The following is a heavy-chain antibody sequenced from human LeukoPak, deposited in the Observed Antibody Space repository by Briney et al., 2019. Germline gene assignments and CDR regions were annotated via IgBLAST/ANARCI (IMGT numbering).Heavy chain of an antibody. CDR3: ARDSSGNGMDV. Sequence: PGGSLRLSCAASGFTVSGNYMSWVRQAPGKGLEWVSVFYSGGSTYYADSVKGRFTISRDNSKNTVYLRMNSLRAEDTGVYYCARDSSGNGMDVWGQGTTVTVSS. J-gene: IGHJ6*02. D-gene: IGHD6-19*01. V-gene: IGHV3-66*01. CDR1: GFTVSGNY. CDR2: FYSGGST.